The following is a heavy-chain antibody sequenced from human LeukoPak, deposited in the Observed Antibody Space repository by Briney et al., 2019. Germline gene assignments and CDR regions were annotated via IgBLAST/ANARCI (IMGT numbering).Heavy chain of an antibody. Sequence: SETLSLTCTVSGYSISSGYYWGWIRTPPGKGLEWIGSIYHSGSTYYNPSLKSRVTISVDTSKNQFSLKLSSVTAADTAVYYCARSYSSSWTFDYWGQGTLVTVSS. D-gene: IGHD6-13*01. CDR2: IYHSGST. V-gene: IGHV4-38-2*02. J-gene: IGHJ4*02. CDR3: ARSYSSSWTFDY. CDR1: GYSISSGYY.